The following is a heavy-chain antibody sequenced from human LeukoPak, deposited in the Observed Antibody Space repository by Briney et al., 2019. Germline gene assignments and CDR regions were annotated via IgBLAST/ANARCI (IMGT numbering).Heavy chain of an antibody. J-gene: IGHJ3*02. Sequence: SETLSLTCTVSGGSISSYYWSWIRRPAGKGLEWIGRIYTSGSTNYNPSLKSRVTMPVDTSKNQFSLKLSSVTAADTAVYYCARDRRGSGWYAFDIWGQGTMVTVSS. CDR1: GGSISSYY. D-gene: IGHD6-19*01. V-gene: IGHV4-4*07. CDR2: IYTSGST. CDR3: ARDRRGSGWYAFDI.